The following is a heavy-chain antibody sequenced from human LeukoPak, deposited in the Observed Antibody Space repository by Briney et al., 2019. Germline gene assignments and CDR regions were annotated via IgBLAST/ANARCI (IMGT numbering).Heavy chain of an antibody. CDR1: GFTFSSYA. Sequence: GGSLRLSCAASGFTFSSYAMSWVRQAPGKGLEWVSAISGSGGSTYYADSVKGRFTISRDNSKNTLYLQMNSLRAEDTAVYYCAKDVPGIVAAGTDFDYWGQGTLVTVSS. CDR3: AKDVPGIVAAGTDFDY. D-gene: IGHD6-13*01. J-gene: IGHJ4*02. V-gene: IGHV3-23*01. CDR2: ISGSGGST.